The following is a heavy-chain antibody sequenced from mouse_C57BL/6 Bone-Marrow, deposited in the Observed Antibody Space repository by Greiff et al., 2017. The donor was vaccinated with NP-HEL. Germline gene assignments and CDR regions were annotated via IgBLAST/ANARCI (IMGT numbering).Heavy chain of an antibody. J-gene: IGHJ4*01. CDR1: GYTFTEYT. Sequence: VQLQQSGAELVKPGASVKLSCKASGYTFTEYTIHWVKQRSGQGLEWIGWFYPGSGSIKYNEKFKDKATSTADKSSSTVYMELSRLTSEDSAVYFCARHEDGESIVTTSSAMDYWGQGTSVTVSS. CDR2: FYPGSGSI. D-gene: IGHD2-5*01. CDR3: ARHEDGESIVTTSSAMDY. V-gene: IGHV1-62-2*01.